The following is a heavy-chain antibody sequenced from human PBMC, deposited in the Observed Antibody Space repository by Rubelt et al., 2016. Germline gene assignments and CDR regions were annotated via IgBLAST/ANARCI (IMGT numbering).Heavy chain of an antibody. V-gene: IGHV1-18*01. CDR3: AGGPRSHVSDWYTAVLRLDY. J-gene: IGHJ4*02. CDR2: ISAYDGNT. Sequence: QIQLVQSGPEVEKPGASVKVSCKASGYTFISYGISWIRQAPGQGLEWMGWISAYDGNTNYAQKGHGLVSMTTGKSTSTVYMEVGSLGSDDSAGYFCAGGPRSHVSDWYTAVLRLDYWGQGALVTVSA. D-gene: IGHD6-19*01. CDR1: GYTFISYG.